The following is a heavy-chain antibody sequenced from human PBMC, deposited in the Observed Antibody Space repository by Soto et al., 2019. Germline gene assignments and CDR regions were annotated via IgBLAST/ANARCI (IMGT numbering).Heavy chain of an antibody. Sequence: PSETLSLTCTVSGGSVSNSTYYWGWIRQSPGKGLEWIGSVYYRGRSYSKSSVKSRVTISVDTSKNQFSLNLNSVTDSDTAVYFCVSQRTSVLTQAYFDYWGPGALVTVSS. V-gene: IGHV4-39*01. CDR1: GGSVSNSTYY. CDR2: VYYRGRS. D-gene: IGHD2-8*01. J-gene: IGHJ4*02. CDR3: VSQRTSVLTQAYFDY.